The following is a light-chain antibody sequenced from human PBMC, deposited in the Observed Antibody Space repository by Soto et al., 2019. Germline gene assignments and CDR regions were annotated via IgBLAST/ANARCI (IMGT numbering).Light chain of an antibody. CDR1: SSDVGGYNY. CDR3: CSQAGSYTDD. V-gene: IGLV2-11*01. CDR2: DVN. J-gene: IGLJ1*01. Sequence: QSALTQPRSVSGSPGQSVTISCTGTSSDVGGYNYVSWYRQHPGKAPKVMIYDVNKRPSGVPDRFSGSKSGNTASLTISGLQAGDEADYYCCSQAGSYTDDFGTGIKLTVL.